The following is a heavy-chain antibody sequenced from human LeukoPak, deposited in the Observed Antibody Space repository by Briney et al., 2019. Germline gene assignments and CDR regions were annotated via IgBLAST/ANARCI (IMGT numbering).Heavy chain of an antibody. V-gene: IGHV3-7*01. J-gene: IGHJ3*01. Sequence: PGGSLRLSCAASGFTFSSYWMSWVRQAPGKGLEWVANIKQDGKEKYYMDSVKGRFTISRDNAKNSLFLQMNSLRADDTAVYYCARGWGDCSSVSCYTGGDVFDVWGQGTLVTVSS. CDR3: ARGWGDCSSVSCYTGGDVFDV. CDR2: IKQDGKEK. CDR1: GFTFSSYW. D-gene: IGHD2-2*02.